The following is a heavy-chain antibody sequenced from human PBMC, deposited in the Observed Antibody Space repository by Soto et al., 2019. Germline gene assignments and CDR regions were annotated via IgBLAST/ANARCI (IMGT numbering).Heavy chain of an antibody. CDR2: INAGNGNT. J-gene: IGHJ6*02. D-gene: IGHD5-12*01. V-gene: IGHV1-3*01. CDR3: ARDLPPRRGYDKGYYYGMDV. Sequence: ASVKVSCKASGYTFTSYAMHWVRQAPGQRLEWMGWINAGNGNTKYSQKFQGRVTITRDTSASTAYMELSSLRSEDTAVYYCARDLPPRRGYDKGYYYGMDVWGQGTTVNVSS. CDR1: GYTFTSYA.